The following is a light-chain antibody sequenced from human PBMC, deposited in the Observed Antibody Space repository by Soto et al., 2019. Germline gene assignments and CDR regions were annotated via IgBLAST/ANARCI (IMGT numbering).Light chain of an antibody. J-gene: IGLJ2*01. CDR1: SSDVGTYNL. Sequence: QSALTQPASVSGSPGQPITISCTGTSSDVGTYNLVSWHQHHPGKAPKLIIYEGSKRPSGVSNRFSGSKSGNTASLTISGLQAEDEADYYCCSFAVGSTLVFGGGTKVTVL. CDR3: CSFAVGSTLV. CDR2: EGS. V-gene: IGLV2-23*01.